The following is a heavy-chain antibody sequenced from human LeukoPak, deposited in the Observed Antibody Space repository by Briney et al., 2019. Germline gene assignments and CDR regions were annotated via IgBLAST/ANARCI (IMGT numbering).Heavy chain of an antibody. CDR1: GLTFSSYG. Sequence: GGSLRLSCAASGLTFSSYGMHWVRQAPGKGLEWVAFIRYDGSNKYYADSVKGRFTISRDNSKNTLYLQMNSLRAEDTAVYYCAKEIVGATIFDYWGQGTLVTVSS. D-gene: IGHD1-26*01. V-gene: IGHV3-30*02. J-gene: IGHJ4*02. CDR3: AKEIVGATIFDY. CDR2: IRYDGSNK.